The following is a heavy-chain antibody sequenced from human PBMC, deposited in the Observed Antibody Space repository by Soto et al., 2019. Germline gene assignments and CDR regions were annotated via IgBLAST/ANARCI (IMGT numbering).Heavy chain of an antibody. J-gene: IGHJ4*02. CDR3: AKDPPIVVVPAAHDY. V-gene: IGHV3-23*01. CDR1: GLTFSSYA. CDR2: ISGSGGST. Sequence: PGGSLRLSCAASGLTFSSYAMSWVRQATGKGLEWVSAISGSGGSTYYADSVKGRFTISRDNSKNTLYLQMNSLRAEDTAVYYCAKDPPIVVVPAAHDYWGQGTLVTVSS. D-gene: IGHD2-2*01.